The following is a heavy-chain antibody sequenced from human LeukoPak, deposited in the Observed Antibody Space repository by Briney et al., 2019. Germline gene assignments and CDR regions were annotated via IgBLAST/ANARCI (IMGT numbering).Heavy chain of an antibody. CDR1: GFTFSTYW. V-gene: IGHV3-74*01. Sequence: PGGSLRLSCAASGFTFSTYWMHWVRQAPGKGLVWVSRINPDGTTTSYADSVKGRFTISRDNAKNSLYLQMNSLRAEDTAVYYCAKKGLPDYWGQGTLVTVSS. J-gene: IGHJ4*02. CDR2: INPDGTTT. CDR3: AKKGLPDY.